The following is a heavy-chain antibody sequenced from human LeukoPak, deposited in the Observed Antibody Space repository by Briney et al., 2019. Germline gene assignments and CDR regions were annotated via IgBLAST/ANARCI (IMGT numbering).Heavy chain of an antibody. V-gene: IGHV4-39*01. Sequence: SETLSLTCTVSGGSFSSYYWGWIRQPPGKGLEWIGSIYYSGSTYYNPSLKSRVTISVDTSKNQFSLKLSSVTAADTAVYYCARQGYDILTGYHLSFDYWGQGTLVTVSS. CDR3: ARQGYDILTGYHLSFDY. J-gene: IGHJ4*02. CDR1: GGSFSSYY. CDR2: IYYSGST. D-gene: IGHD3-9*01.